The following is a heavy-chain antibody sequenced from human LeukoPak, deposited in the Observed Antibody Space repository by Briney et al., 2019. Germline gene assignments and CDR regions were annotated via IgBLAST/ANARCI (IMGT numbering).Heavy chain of an antibody. CDR1: GYTFTSYG. D-gene: IGHD1-26*01. CDR3: ARDLKRTVGATTALDY. CDR2: ISAYNGNT. Sequence: GASVKVSCKASGYTFTSYGISWVRQAPGQGLEWMGWISAYNGNTNYAQKFQGRVTMTTDTSTSTGYMELRSLRSDDTAVYYCARDLKRTVGATTALDYWGQGTLVTVSS. J-gene: IGHJ4*02. V-gene: IGHV1-18*01.